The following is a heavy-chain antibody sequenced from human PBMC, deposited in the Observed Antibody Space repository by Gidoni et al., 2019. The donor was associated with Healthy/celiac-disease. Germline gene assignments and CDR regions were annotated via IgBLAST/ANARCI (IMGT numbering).Heavy chain of an antibody. J-gene: IGHJ6*02. CDR1: GGSFSGYY. CDR3: ASSYYGSGSYYNVTYYYYYGMDV. D-gene: IGHD3-10*01. Sequence: VQLQQWGAGLLKPSETLSLTCAVYGGSFSGYYWSWIRQPPGKGLEWIGEINHSGSTNNNPSLKSRVTISVDTSKNQFSLKLSSVTAADTAVYYCASSYYGSGSYYNVTYYYYYGMDVWGQGTTVTVSS. CDR2: INHSGST. V-gene: IGHV4-34*01.